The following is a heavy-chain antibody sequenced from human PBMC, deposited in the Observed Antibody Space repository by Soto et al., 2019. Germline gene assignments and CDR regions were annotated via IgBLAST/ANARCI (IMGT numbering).Heavy chain of an antibody. J-gene: IGHJ5*02. CDR2: ISTSGSPA. CDR1: GFAFRHNC. Sequence: QVHLVESGGGLVKPGGSLRLSCTVSGFAFRHNCLTWIRQAPGKGLEWLSYISTSGSPAYYADSAKGRFTISTDNAKKSLYLQMDSVRGEYTGVYYCATGGIYYEAWGQGTLVTVSS. V-gene: IGHV3-11*01. CDR3: ATGGIYYEA. D-gene: IGHD1-26*01.